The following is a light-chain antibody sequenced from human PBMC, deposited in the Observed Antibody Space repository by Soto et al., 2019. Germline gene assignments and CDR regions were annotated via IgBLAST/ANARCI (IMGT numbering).Light chain of an antibody. J-gene: IGLJ1*01. CDR2: GIT. V-gene: IGLV1-40*01. CDR1: SSDIGADND. CDR3: KSYDSSLTVV. Sequence: QSVLTQPPSVSGSPGQTVTSSCTGSSSDIGADNDVPWYQQFPGTTPKLLIYGITNRPSGASNRFSASKSGNSASLAITGLQAEDEADYYCKSYDSSLTVVFGTGTKVTVL.